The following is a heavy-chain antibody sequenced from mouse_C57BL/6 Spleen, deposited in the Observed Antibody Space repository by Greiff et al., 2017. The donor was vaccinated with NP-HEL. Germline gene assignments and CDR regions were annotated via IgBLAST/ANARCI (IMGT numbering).Heavy chain of an antibody. CDR3: ARHGIQGYAMDY. V-gene: IGHV5-12*01. D-gene: IGHD4-1*01. CDR1: GFTFSDYY. J-gene: IGHJ4*01. CDR2: ISNGGGST. Sequence: EVKLVESGGGLVQPGGSLKLSCAASGFTFSDYYMYWVRQTPEKRLEWVAYISNGGGSTYYPDTVKGRFTISRDNAKNTLYLQMSRLKSEDTAMYYCARHGIQGYAMDYWGQGTSVTVSS.